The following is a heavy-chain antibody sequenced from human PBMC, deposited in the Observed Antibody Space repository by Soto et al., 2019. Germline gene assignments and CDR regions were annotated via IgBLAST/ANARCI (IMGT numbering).Heavy chain of an antibody. CDR1: GFTFSSYS. V-gene: IGHV3-21*01. CDR2: ISSSSSYI. Sequence: EVQLVESGGGLVKPGGSPRLSCAASGFTFSSYSMNWVRQAPGKGLEWVSSISSSSSYIYYADSVKGRFTISRDNAKNSLYLQMNSLRAEDTAVYYCARGDYYGSGSPSWFDPWGQGTLVTVSS. J-gene: IGHJ5*02. D-gene: IGHD3-10*01. CDR3: ARGDYYGSGSPSWFDP.